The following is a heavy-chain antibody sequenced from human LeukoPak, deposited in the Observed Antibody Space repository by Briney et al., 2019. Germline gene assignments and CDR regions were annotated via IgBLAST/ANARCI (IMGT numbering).Heavy chain of an antibody. CDR1: GFTFSSYA. J-gene: IGHJ6*03. CDR2: ISGSGGST. V-gene: IGHV3-23*01. D-gene: IGHD5-18*01. Sequence: GGSLSLSCAASGFTFSSYAMSWVRQAPGKGLEWVSAISGSGGSTYYADSVKGRFTISRDNSKNTLYLQMNSLRAEDTAVYYCAKDGEYSYGYSYYYYYMDVWGKGTTVTVSS. CDR3: AKDGEYSYGYSYYYYYMDV.